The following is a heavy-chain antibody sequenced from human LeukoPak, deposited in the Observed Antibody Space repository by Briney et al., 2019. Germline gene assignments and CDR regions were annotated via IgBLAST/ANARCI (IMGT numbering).Heavy chain of an antibody. CDR2: IYHSGST. CDR3: ARVRSGRYDFWSGSYYYYYMDV. Sequence: SETLSLTCTVSGYSISSGYYWGWIRQPPGKGLEWIGSIYHSGSTYYNPSLKSRVTISVDTSKNQLSLKLSSVTAADTAVYYCARVRSGRYDFWSGSYYYYYMDVWGKGTTVTVSS. D-gene: IGHD3-3*01. J-gene: IGHJ6*03. V-gene: IGHV4-38-2*02. CDR1: GYSISSGYY.